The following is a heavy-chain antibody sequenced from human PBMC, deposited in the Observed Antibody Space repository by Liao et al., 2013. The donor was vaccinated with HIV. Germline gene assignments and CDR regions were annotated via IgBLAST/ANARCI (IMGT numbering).Heavy chain of an antibody. CDR2: IDYRGST. CDR3: ARDRGEGMALDI. J-gene: IGHJ3*02. Sequence: QGQLQESGPGLVKPSQTLSLTCAVSGASIGSGLYTWNWIRQSPGKGLEWIGNIDYRGSTFYSASLKTRITISQDTSKNHFSLHLTSVTAADTATYYCARDRGEGMALDIWGQGTLVTVSS. D-gene: IGHD3-10*01. CDR1: GASIGSGLYT. V-gene: IGHV4-30-4*08.